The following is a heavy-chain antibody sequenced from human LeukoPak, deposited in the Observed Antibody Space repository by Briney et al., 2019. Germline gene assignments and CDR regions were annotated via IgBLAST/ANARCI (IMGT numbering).Heavy chain of an antibody. D-gene: IGHD6-13*01. J-gene: IGHJ4*02. CDR3: AKAWAAAGTFAS. CDR1: GFTFSSYA. Sequence: PGGSLRLSCAASGFTFSSYAMSWVRQAPGKGLEWVSTIIGSGGDAYYADSVKGRFTISRDTSKNTLYLQMRSLRAEDTAVCYCAKAWAAAGTFASWGQGTLVTVSS. V-gene: IGHV3-23*01. CDR2: IIGSGGDA.